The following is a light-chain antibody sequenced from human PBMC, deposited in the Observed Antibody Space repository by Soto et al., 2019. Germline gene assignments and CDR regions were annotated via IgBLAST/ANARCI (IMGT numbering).Light chain of an antibody. CDR3: QAYDYILTAAV. CDR2: GNR. Sequence: QSVLTQPPSVSGAPGQRVTLSCTGNTSNLGAGYDVHWYQQLPGAAPKLAIFGNRNRPSGVPERFSGSKSGTSASLAITGLQAEDEADYDCQAYDYILTAAVFGGGTKLTVL. CDR1: TSNLGAGYD. V-gene: IGLV1-40*01. J-gene: IGLJ3*02.